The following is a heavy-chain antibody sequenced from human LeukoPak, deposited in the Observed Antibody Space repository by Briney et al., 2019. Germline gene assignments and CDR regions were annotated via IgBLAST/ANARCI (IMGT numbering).Heavy chain of an antibody. CDR1: GYTFTSYD. CDR2: MNPNSGNT. CDR3: ARGRDLEYYYYYYGMDV. Sequence: GASVKVSCKASGYTFTSYDINRVRQATGQGLEWMGWMNPNSGNTGYARKFQGRVTMTRNTSISTAYMELSSLRSEDTAVYYCARGRDLEYYYYYYGMDVWGQGTTVTVSS. J-gene: IGHJ6*02. V-gene: IGHV1-8*01.